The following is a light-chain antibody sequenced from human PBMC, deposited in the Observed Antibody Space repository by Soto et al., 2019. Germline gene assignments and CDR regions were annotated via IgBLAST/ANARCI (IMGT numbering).Light chain of an antibody. CDR3: QQYYATPYT. V-gene: IGKV4-1*01. CDR2: WAS. CDR1: QSVLYSSNNKNF. Sequence: DIVMTQSPDSLAVSLGERATINCKSSQSVLYSSNNKNFLAWYQQRPGQPPKLLISWASTRESGVPDRFSGGGSGTDFNLTISSLQAEDGAFYYCQQYYATPYTFGQGTKME. J-gene: IGKJ2*01.